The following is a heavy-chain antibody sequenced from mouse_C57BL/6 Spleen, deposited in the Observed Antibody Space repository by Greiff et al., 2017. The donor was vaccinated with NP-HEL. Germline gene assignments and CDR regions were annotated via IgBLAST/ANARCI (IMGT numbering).Heavy chain of an antibody. CDR1: GFTFTDYY. V-gene: IGHV7-3*01. CDR3: ARGLPLMDY. Sequence: EVKLQESGGGLVQPGGSLSLSCAASGFTFTDYYMSWVRQPPGKALEWLGFIRNKANGYTTEYSASVKGRFTISRDNSQSILYLQMNALRAEDSATYYCARGLPLMDYWGQGTSVTVSS. J-gene: IGHJ4*01. CDR2: IRNKANGYTT. D-gene: IGHD2-4*01.